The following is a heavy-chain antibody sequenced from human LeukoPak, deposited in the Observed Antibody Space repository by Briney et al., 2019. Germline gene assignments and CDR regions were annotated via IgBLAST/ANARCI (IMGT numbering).Heavy chain of an antibody. CDR1: GFTFSSYS. CDR3: AKDGGSGTYYNPFDY. D-gene: IGHD3-10*01. V-gene: IGHV3-21*01. Sequence: GGSLRLSCAASGFTFSSYSMNWVRQAPGKGLEWVSSISSSSSYIYYADSVKGRFTISRDNAKNSLYLQMNSLRAEDTAVYYCAKDGGSGTYYNPFDYWGQGTLVTVSS. J-gene: IGHJ4*02. CDR2: ISSSSSYI.